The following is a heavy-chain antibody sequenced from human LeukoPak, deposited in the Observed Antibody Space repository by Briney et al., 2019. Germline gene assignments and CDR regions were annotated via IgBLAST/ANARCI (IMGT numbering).Heavy chain of an antibody. CDR2: IYYSGST. J-gene: IGHJ4*02. V-gene: IGHV4-39*01. CDR3: ARSPSIGEDSSGYDPYFDY. Sequence: SETLSLTCTVSGGSISSSRYYWGWIRQPPGKGLEWIGSIYYSGSTYYNPSLKSRVTISVDTSKNQFSLKLSSVTAADTAVYYCARSPSIGEDSSGYDPYFDYWGQGTLVTVSS. CDR1: GGSISSSRYY. D-gene: IGHD3-22*01.